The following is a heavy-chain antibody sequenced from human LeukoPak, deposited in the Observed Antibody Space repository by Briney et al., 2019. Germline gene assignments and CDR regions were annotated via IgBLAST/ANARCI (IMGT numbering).Heavy chain of an antibody. CDR2: IYTSGST. D-gene: IGHD6-19*01. V-gene: IGHV4-4*07. J-gene: IGHJ5*02. CDR1: GGSISSYY. CDR3: ARGPWPVRAVAGLKAWFDP. Sequence: SETLSLTCTVSGGSISSYYWSWIRQPAGKGLEWIGRIYTSGSTNYNPSLKSRVTMSVDTSKNQFSLKLSSVTAADTAVYYCARGPWPVRAVAGLKAWFDPWGQGTLVTVSS.